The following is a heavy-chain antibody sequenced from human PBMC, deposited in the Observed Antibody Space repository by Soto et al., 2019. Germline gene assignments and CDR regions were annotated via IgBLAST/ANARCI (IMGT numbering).Heavy chain of an antibody. Sequence: WASVKVSCKASGYTFTSYGISWVRQAPGQGLEWMGWISAYNGNTNYAQKLQGRVTMTTDTSTSTAYMELRSLRSDDTAVYYCARLSDSRPSSGMDVWGQGTTVTVSS. J-gene: IGHJ6*02. CDR3: ARLSDSRPSSGMDV. CDR1: GYTFTSYG. D-gene: IGHD6-6*01. V-gene: IGHV1-18*01. CDR2: ISAYNGNT.